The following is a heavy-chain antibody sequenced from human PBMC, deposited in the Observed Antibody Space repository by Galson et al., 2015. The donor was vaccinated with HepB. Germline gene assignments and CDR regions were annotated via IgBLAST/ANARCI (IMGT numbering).Heavy chain of an antibody. Sequence: SVKVSCKASGYTFTTYDINWVRQATGQGLEWMGWMNPNSGNTGYAQKFQGRVTMTRNTSISTAYMELSSLRSEDTAVYYCARGGFGTWELRRCLDYWGQGTLVTVSS. CDR3: ARGGFGTWELRRCLDY. V-gene: IGHV1-8*01. D-gene: IGHD1-26*01. J-gene: IGHJ4*02. CDR2: MNPNSGNT. CDR1: GYTFTTYD.